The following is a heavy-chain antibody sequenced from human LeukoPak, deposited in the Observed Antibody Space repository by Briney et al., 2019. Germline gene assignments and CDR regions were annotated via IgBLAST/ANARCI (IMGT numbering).Heavy chain of an antibody. CDR1: GFTFSSYA. CDR2: ISYDGSNK. D-gene: IGHD5-18*01. CDR3: ARDPIVGYSYGSYYFDY. Sequence: GGSLRLSCAASGFTFSSYAMHWVRQAPGKGLEWVAVISYDGSNKYHADSVKGRFTISRDNSKNTLYLQMNSLRAEDTAVYYCARDPIVGYSYGSYYFDYWGQGTLVTVSS. V-gene: IGHV3-30*04. J-gene: IGHJ4*02.